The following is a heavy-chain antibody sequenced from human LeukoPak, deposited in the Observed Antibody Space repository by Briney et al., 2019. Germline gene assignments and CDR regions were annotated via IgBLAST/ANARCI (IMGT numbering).Heavy chain of an antibody. D-gene: IGHD6-19*01. CDR3: ARDSASSGWSPRGEDYFDY. CDR2: INPNSGGT. Sequence: ASVKVSCKTSGYTFTRNDINWVRQATGQGLEWMGWINPNSGGTNYAQKFQGRVTMTRDTSISTAYMELSRLRSDDTAVYYCARDSASSGWSPRGEDYFDYWGQGTLVTVSS. V-gene: IGHV1-2*02. CDR1: GYTFTRND. J-gene: IGHJ4*02.